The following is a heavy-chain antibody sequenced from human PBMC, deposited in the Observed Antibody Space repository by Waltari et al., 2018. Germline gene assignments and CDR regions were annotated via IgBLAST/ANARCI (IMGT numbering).Heavy chain of an antibody. D-gene: IGHD6-13*01. CDR3: ATGFAAAAGTGALDY. V-gene: IGHV1-24*01. J-gene: IGHJ4*02. Sequence: QVQLVQSGAEVKKPGASVKVSCKVSGYTLTELSMHWVRQAPGKGLEWMGGFDPEDGETIYAQKFQGRGTMTEDTSTDTAYMELSSLRSEDTAVYYFATGFAAAAGTGALDYWGQGTLVTVSS. CDR1: GYTLTELS. CDR2: FDPEDGET.